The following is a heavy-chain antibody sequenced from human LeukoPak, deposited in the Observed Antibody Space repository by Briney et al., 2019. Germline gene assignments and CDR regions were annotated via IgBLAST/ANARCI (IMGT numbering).Heavy chain of an antibody. CDR3: AKYSGIYYTFDI. Sequence: GGSLRLSCAASGFTFSDYYMSWIRQAPGKGLEWVSYISSSSSYTNYADSVKGRFTISRDNAKNSLYLQMNSLRAEDTAVYYCAKYSGIYYTFDIWGQGTMVTVSS. CDR1: GFTFSDYY. J-gene: IGHJ3*02. D-gene: IGHD1-26*01. CDR2: ISSSSSYT. V-gene: IGHV3-11*03.